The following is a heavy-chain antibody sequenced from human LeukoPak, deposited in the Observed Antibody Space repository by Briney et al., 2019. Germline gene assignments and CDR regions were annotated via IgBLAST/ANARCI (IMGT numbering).Heavy chain of an antibody. D-gene: IGHD3-22*01. CDR3: ARGHYDSSGYQDY. V-gene: IGHV4-39*01. CDR1: GGSXSSSSYY. CDR2: IYYSGST. J-gene: IGHJ4*02. Sequence: ETLSLTCXVSGGSXSSSSYYWGWIRQPPGKGLEWIGSIYYSGSTYYNPSLKSRITISVDTSKNQFSLKLSSVTAADTAVYYCARGHYDSSGYQDYWGQGTLATVSS.